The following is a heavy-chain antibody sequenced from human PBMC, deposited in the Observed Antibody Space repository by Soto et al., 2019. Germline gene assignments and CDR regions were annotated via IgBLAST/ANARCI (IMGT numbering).Heavy chain of an antibody. J-gene: IGHJ3*02. CDR1: GYTFTSYY. Sequence: ASVKVSCKASGYTFTSYYMHWVRQAPGQGLEWMGIINPSGGSTSYAQKFQERVTITRDMSTSTAYMELSSLRSEDTAVYYCAAVTAAAYLAAFDIWGQGTMVTVSS. CDR2: INPSGGST. CDR3: AAVTAAAYLAAFDI. V-gene: IGHV1-46*01. D-gene: IGHD6-13*01.